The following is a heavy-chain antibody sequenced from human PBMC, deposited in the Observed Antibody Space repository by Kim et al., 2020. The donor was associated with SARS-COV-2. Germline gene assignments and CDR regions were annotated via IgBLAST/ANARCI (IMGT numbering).Heavy chain of an antibody. J-gene: IGHJ4*02. Sequence: ADSVKGQFTISRDNAMNTLYLQMNSLRAEDTAVYFCARAGILTGYYSFDFWGQGTLVTVSS. CDR3: ARAGILTGYYSFDF. V-gene: IGHV3-74*01. D-gene: IGHD3-9*01.